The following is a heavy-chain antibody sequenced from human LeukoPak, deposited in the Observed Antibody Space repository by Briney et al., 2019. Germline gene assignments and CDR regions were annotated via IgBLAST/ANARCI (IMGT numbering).Heavy chain of an antibody. CDR2: ISSNGGST. Sequence: GGSLRLSCAASGFTFSSYAMHWVRQAPGKGLEYVSAISSNGGSTYYANSVKGRFTISRDNSKNTLYLQMGSLRTEDMAVYYCARGIVVVTAIFLDWGQGTLVTVSS. V-gene: IGHV3-64*01. D-gene: IGHD2-21*02. CDR1: GFTFSSYA. J-gene: IGHJ4*02. CDR3: ARGIVVVTAIFLD.